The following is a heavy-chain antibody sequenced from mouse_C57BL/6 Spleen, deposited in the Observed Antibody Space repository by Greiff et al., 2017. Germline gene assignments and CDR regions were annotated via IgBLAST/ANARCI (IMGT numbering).Heavy chain of an antibody. Sequence: VQLQQSGPGLAKPSPSLTLSCSVTGYSITSDYWNWIRKFPGNKLEYMGYISSSGSTYYYPSLISRISITRDKSKSQDYLQLSSVTTEDTATYYCARGWVPYYFDYWGEGTTLTVSS. V-gene: IGHV3-8*01. CDR2: ISSSGST. D-gene: IGHD1-1*02. CDR1: GYSITSDY. CDR3: ARGWVPYYFDY. J-gene: IGHJ2*01.